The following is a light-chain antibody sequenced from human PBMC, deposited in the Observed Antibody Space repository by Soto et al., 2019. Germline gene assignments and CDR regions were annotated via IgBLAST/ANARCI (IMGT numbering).Light chain of an antibody. Sequence: EIVMTQSPATLSVSPGARDPLSCRARQSVSSNLAWYQQKPGQAPRLLIYGASTRATGVPGRFSGTGSGTEFTLTISSLQSEDSAVYYCQQYNHWWTFGQGTKVDIK. CDR1: QSVSSN. CDR2: GAS. CDR3: QQYNHWWT. J-gene: IGKJ1*01. V-gene: IGKV3-15*01.